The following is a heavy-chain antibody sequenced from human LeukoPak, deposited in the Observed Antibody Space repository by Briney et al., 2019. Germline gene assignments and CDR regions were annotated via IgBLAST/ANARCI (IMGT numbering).Heavy chain of an antibody. Sequence: PSETLSLTCTVSGGSMSSYYWSWIRQPAGKGLEWIGRIYTSGSTNYNPSLKSRVTMSVDTSKNQFSLKLSSVTAADTAVYYCARDRYSSGWYAAFDIWGQGTMVTVSS. CDR3: ARDRYSSGWYAAFDI. CDR1: GGSMSSYY. CDR2: IYTSGST. J-gene: IGHJ3*02. D-gene: IGHD6-19*01. V-gene: IGHV4-4*07.